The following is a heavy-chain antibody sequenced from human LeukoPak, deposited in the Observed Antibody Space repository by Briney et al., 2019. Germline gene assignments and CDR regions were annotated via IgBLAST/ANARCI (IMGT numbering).Heavy chain of an antibody. CDR1: GFTFSSYA. Sequence: GGSLRLSCAASGFTFSSYAMSWVRQAPGKGLEWVSVLYSGGGAYYADSVKDRFTISRDYSQNTLLLQMNSLRAEDTALYYCARGKTSDDIIEDAFDIWGQGTMVAVSS. CDR3: ARGKTSDDIIEDAFDI. J-gene: IGHJ3*02. D-gene: IGHD3-9*01. V-gene: IGHV3-23*03. CDR2: LYSGGGA.